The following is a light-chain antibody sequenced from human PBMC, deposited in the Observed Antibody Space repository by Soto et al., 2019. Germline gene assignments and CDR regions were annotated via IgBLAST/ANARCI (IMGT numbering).Light chain of an antibody. V-gene: IGKV3-11*01. Sequence: EIVLTQSPATLSLSPGERATLSCRASQSVSSYLAWYQQRPGQAPRLLIYDASNRAIGIPARFSGSVSGTDFTLTSNSLDPEDFAVYYCQECSNWCPVYTFCKGTKLYIK. CDR3: QECSNWCPVYT. CDR2: DAS. J-gene: IGKJ2*01. CDR1: QSVSSY.